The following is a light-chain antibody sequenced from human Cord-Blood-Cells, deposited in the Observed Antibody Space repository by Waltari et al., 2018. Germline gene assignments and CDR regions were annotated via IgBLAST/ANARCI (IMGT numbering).Light chain of an antibody. CDR2: QDS. J-gene: IGLJ1*01. Sequence: SYELTQPPSVSVSPGQTASITCYGDKLGDKYACWYQQKQGQSPVLVIYQDSKRPSGIPERFSGSNSGNTATLTISGTQAMDEADYYCQAWDSSTYVFGTGTKVTVL. CDR1: KLGDKY. CDR3: QAWDSSTYV. V-gene: IGLV3-1*01.